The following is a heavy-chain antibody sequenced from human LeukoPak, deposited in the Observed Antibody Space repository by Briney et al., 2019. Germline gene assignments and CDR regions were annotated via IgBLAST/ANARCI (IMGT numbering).Heavy chain of an antibody. CDR2: INHNGST. Sequence: SETLSLTCAVYGGSFSGYYWSWIRQPPGKGLEWIGEINHNGSTNYNPSLKSRVTISVDTSKNQFSLKLSSVTAADTAVYYCARGPEPQYCSSTSCYSASRRMDVWGQGTTVTVSS. CDR1: GGSFSGYY. J-gene: IGHJ6*02. CDR3: ARGPEPQYCSSTSCYSASRRMDV. V-gene: IGHV4-34*01. D-gene: IGHD2-2*01.